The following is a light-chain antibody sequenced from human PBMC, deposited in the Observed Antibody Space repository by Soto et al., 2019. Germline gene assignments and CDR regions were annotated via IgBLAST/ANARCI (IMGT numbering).Light chain of an antibody. CDR2: AAS. Sequence: IQIYNSPSSLSASVGDRVTITCRASQSISSYLNWYQQKPGKAPKLLIYAASSLQSGVPSRFSGSGSGTDFTLTISSLQPEDFATYYCQQYNTYSTFGQGTRLEI. CDR1: QSISSY. J-gene: IGKJ5*01. V-gene: IGKV1-39*01. CDR3: QQYNTYST.